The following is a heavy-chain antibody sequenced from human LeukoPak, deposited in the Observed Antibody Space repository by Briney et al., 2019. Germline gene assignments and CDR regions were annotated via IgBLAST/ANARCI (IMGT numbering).Heavy chain of an antibody. CDR2: ISGSGGST. D-gene: IGHD1-26*01. V-gene: IGHV3-23*01. Sequence: PGESLRLSCAASGFTFSSYAMSWVRQAPGKGLEWVSAISGSGGSTYYADSVKGRFTISRDNSKNTLYLQMNSLGAEDTAVYYCAKGSGSSGRGIDYWGQGTLVTVSS. CDR3: AKGSGSSGRGIDY. CDR1: GFTFSSYA. J-gene: IGHJ4*02.